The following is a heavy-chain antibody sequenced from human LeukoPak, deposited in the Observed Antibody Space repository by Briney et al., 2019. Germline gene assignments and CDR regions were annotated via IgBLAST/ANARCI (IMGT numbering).Heavy chain of an antibody. CDR1: GGSFSGYY. CDR3: ARAPGYSGYGFFDY. V-gene: IGHV4-34*01. CDR2: IYHSGST. D-gene: IGHD5-12*01. Sequence: SETLSLTCAVYGGSFSGYYWSWIRQPPGKGLEWIGEIYHSGSTNYNPSLKSRVTISVDKSKNQFSLKLSSVTAADTAVYYCARAPGYSGYGFFDYWGQGTLVTVSS. J-gene: IGHJ4*02.